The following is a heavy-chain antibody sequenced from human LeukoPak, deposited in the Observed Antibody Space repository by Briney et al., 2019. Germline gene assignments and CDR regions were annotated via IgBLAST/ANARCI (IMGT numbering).Heavy chain of an antibody. V-gene: IGHV4-38-2*02. CDR1: GYSISSGYY. J-gene: IGHJ2*01. D-gene: IGHD6-13*01. CDR3: ARVFSSSSWYGRYFDL. Sequence: KPSETLSLTCTVSGYSISSGYYWGWIRQPPGKGLEWIGSIYHSGSTYYNPSLKSRVTISVDTSKNQFSLKLSSVTAADTAVYYCARVFSSSSWYGRYFDLWGRGTLVTVSS. CDR2: IYHSGST.